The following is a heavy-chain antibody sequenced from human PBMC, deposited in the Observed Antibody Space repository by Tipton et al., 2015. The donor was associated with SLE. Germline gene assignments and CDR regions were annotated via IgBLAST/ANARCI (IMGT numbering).Heavy chain of an antibody. V-gene: IGHV4-31*03. CDR2: IYNSGGT. CDR1: GGSVSSGGYY. D-gene: IGHD2-21*01. J-gene: IGHJ5*02. CDR3: ARGRIVVLRDWGWFDP. Sequence: TLSLTCTVSGGSVSSGGYYWSWIRQHPGKGLEWIGYIYNSGGTDYSPSLKSRVTISADTSKNQFSLKLSSVTAADTAVYYCARGRIVVLRDWGWFDPWGQGILVTVSS.